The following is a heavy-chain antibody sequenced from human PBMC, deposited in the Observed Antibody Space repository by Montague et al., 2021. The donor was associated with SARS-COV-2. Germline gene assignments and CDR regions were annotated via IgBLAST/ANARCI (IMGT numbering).Heavy chain of an antibody. CDR2: IWYDGSNK. J-gene: IGHJ4*02. D-gene: IGHD3-10*01. CDR3: ARDAYGSGSYYFDY. Sequence: SLSLSFAASGFTFSSYGMHWVRQAPGKGLEWVAVIWYDGSNKYYADSVKGRFTISRDNSKNTLYLQMNSLRAEDTAVYYCARDAYGSGSYYFDYWGQGTLVTVSS. V-gene: IGHV3-33*01. CDR1: GFTFSSYG.